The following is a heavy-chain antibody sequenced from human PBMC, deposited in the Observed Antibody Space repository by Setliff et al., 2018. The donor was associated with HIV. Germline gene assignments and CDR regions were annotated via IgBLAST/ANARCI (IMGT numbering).Heavy chain of an antibody. Sequence: SGPTLVNPTQTLTLTCTFSGFSLTASGVGVGWVRQPPGKALEWLGIIYWDDEKRYNPSLQSRLSITKDTSRRQVVLTMTNMDPVDTATYYCAHSGHYYGSGSYAPQYYYYGMDVWGQGTTVTVS. CDR2: IYWDDEK. CDR3: AHSGHYYGSGSYAPQYYYYGMDV. CDR1: GFSLTASGVG. D-gene: IGHD3-10*01. V-gene: IGHV2-5*02. J-gene: IGHJ6*02.